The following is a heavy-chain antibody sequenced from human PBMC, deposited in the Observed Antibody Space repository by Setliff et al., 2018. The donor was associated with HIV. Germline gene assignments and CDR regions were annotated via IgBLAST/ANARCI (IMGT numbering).Heavy chain of an antibody. V-gene: IGHV4-4*07. CDR2: NNTSGST. CDR3: ARDPNTEWYYFDF. CDR1: GGSITSSY. Sequence: SETLYPTCSSSGGSITSSYWSWIREPAGRGLEWIGHNNTSGSTKYNPSLKSRLTMSVDSSGNQFSLTLTSVTAPDTAVSYCARDPNTEWYYFDFWGPGALVTVSS. D-gene: IGHD3-3*01. J-gene: IGHJ4*02.